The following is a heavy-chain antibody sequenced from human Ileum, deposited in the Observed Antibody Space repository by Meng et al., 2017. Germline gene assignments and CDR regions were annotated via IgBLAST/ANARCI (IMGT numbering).Heavy chain of an antibody. CDR1: GDTFTSYD. D-gene: IGHD4-23*01. CDR3: ARDYGGNSGWFDP. V-gene: IGHV1-8*01. CDR2: MNPDSGNT. Sequence: QVKPVQSGGEVERPVSSLKVSCKASGDTFTSYDINWGRQASGQGLEGLGWMNPDSGNTVYDQKFQGRVTITRDTSRTTAYMELSSPRSEDTAVYYCARDYGGNSGWFDPWGQGTLVTVSS. J-gene: IGHJ5*02.